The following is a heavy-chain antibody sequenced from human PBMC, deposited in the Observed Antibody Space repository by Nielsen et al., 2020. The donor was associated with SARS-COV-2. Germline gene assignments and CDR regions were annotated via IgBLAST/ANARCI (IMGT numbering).Heavy chain of an antibody. CDR2: INHSGST. J-gene: IGHJ5*02. CDR1: GGSVSSGSYY. CDR3: ARSTGITIFGVVNVVWFDP. D-gene: IGHD3-3*01. V-gene: IGHV4-39*07. Sequence: SETLSLTCTVSGGSVSSGSYYWSWIRQPPGKGLEWIGEINHSGSTNYNPSLKSRVTISVDTSKNQFSLKLSSVTAADTAVYYCARSTGITIFGVVNVVWFDPWGQGTLVTVSS.